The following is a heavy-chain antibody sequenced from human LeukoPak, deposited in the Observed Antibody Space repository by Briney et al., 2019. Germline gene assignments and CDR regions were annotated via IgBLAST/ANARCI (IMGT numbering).Heavy chain of an antibody. CDR3: ARGLNRNDYGDYGY. V-gene: IGHV1-69*05. Sequence: AASVKVSCKASGGTFSSYAISWVRQAPGQGLEWMGGIIPIFGTANYAQKFQGRVTITTDESTSTAYMELSSLRSEDTAVYYCARGLNRNDYGDYGYWGQGTLVTVSS. J-gene: IGHJ4*02. D-gene: IGHD4-17*01. CDR2: IIPIFGTA. CDR1: GGTFSSYA.